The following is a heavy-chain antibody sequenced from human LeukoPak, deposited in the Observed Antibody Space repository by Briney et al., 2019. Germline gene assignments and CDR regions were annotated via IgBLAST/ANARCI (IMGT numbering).Heavy chain of an antibody. J-gene: IGHJ4*02. CDR1: GFTFSSYA. V-gene: IGHV3-23*01. CDR2: ISGSGGST. Sequence: SGGSLRLSCAASGFTFSSYAMSWVRQAPEKGLEWVSAISGSGGSTYYADSVKGRFTISRDNSKNALYLQMNSLRAEDTAVYYCAKTKGYSSGPFDYWGQGTLVTVSS. CDR3: AKTKGYSSGPFDY. D-gene: IGHD6-19*01.